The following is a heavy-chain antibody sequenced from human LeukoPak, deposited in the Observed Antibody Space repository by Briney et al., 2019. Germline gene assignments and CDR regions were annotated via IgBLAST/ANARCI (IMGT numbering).Heavy chain of an antibody. CDR3: VREVGRPKTFYFDS. J-gene: IGHJ4*02. Sequence: PGGSLRLCCIATGFVFSRDNMNWVRRAPGKGLEWVAHISEAIYYADSVQGRFTISRDNAKNSLYLQMSNLRAEDTAMYYCVREVGRPKTFYFDSWGRGTPVTVSS. D-gene: IGHD3-16*01. V-gene: IGHV3-48*04. CDR2: ISEAI. CDR1: GFVFSRDN.